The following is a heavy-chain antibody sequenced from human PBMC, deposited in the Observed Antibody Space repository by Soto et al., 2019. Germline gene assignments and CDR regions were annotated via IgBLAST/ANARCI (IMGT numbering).Heavy chain of an antibody. CDR3: AKDPTSYDSSAQFDS. CDR1: GFNFNIFA. CDR2: ISGGGGST. D-gene: IGHD3-22*01. Sequence: PGGSLRLSCAASGFNFNIFAMNWVRQAPGKGLEWVSGISGGGGSTYYADSVKGRFTISRDNSKNTLYLQMNSLRAGDTAVYYCAKDPTSYDSSAQFDSWGQGTLVTVSS. V-gene: IGHV3-23*01. J-gene: IGHJ4*02.